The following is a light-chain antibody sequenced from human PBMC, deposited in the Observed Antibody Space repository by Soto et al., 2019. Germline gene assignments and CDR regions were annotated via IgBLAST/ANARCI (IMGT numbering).Light chain of an antibody. CDR1: QTISTY. CDR3: QQSYRTPPT. CDR2: AAT. V-gene: IGKV1-39*01. Sequence: DIQMTQSPSSLSASVGDRATFTCRASQTISTYLNWYQQETGKAPKLLIYAATFLQSGVPSRFSGSGSGTDFTLTISSLQPEDFGTYYCQQSYRTPPTFGQGTKLEI. J-gene: IGKJ2*01.